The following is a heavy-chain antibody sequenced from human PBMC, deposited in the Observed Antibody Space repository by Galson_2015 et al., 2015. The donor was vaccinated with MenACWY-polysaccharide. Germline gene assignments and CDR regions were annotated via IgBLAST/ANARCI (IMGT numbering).Heavy chain of an antibody. J-gene: IGHJ4*02. CDR2: IYWDDDK. V-gene: IGHV2-5*02. CDR1: GFLLSTGGVG. Sequence: PALVKPTQTLTLTCTFSGFLLSTGGVGVGWIRQPPGKALEWLALIYWDDDKRYSPSPKSRLTITKDTSKNQVVLTMTNMAPVDTATYYCAHSYEGAIDYWGQGTLVIVSS. CDR3: AHSYEGAIDY. D-gene: IGHD3-22*01.